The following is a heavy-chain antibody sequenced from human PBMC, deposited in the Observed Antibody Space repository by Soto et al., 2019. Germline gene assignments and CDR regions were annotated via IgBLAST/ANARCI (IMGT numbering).Heavy chain of an antibody. J-gene: IGHJ4*02. Sequence: PGGSLRLSCAASGFTFSSYAMSWVRQAPGKGLEWVSAISGSGGSTYYADSVKGRFTISRDNAKNTLYLEMNRLRAEDTALYYCVRDRNRRGLGFLDFWGQGTLVSVSS. D-gene: IGHD1-26*01. CDR1: GFTFSSYA. V-gene: IGHV3-23*01. CDR3: VRDRNRRGLGFLDF. CDR2: ISGSGGST.